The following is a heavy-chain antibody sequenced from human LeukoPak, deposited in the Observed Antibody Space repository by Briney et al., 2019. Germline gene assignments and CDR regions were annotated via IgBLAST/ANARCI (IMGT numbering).Heavy chain of an antibody. CDR3: AKDVYYDSSGSPNFDY. Sequence: GRSLRLSCAASGFTFDDYAMHWVRQAPGKGLEWVSGISWNSGSIGYADSVKGRFTISRDNAKNSLYLQMNSLRAEDTALYYCAKDVYYDSSGSPNFDYWGQGTLVTVSS. CDR1: GFTFDDYA. V-gene: IGHV3-9*01. J-gene: IGHJ4*02. D-gene: IGHD3-22*01. CDR2: ISWNSGSI.